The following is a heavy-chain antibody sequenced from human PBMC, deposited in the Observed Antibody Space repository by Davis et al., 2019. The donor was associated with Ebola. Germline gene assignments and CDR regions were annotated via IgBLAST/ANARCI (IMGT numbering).Heavy chain of an antibody. V-gene: IGHV1-69*10. J-gene: IGHJ4*02. CDR1: GGTFSSYA. CDR3: ARHRHYVWDAPDY. D-gene: IGHD3-16*01. Sequence: SVKVSCKASGGTFSSYAISWVRQAPGQGLEWMGWISAYNGNTNYAQKFQGRVTITADKSTSTAYMELSSLRSEDTAVYYCARHRHYVWDAPDYWGQGTLVTVSS. CDR2: ISAYNGNT.